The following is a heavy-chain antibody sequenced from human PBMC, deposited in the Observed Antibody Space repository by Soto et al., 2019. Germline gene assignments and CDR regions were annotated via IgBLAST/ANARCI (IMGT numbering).Heavy chain of an antibody. D-gene: IGHD2-15*01. V-gene: IGHV4-59*01. CDR2: IYYSGST. Sequence: QVQLQESGPGLVKPSETLSLTCTVSGGSISFYYWNWIRQPPGKGLEWIGYIYYSGSTNYNPSLTSRVTISVDTSKNQFSLNLSSVTAADTAVYYCARDSYCSGGSCHHYGMDVWGQGTTVTVSS. CDR1: GGSISFYY. J-gene: IGHJ6*02. CDR3: ARDSYCSGGSCHHYGMDV.